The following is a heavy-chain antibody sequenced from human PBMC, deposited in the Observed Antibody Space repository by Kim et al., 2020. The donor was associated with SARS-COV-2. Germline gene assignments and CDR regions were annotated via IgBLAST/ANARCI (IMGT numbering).Heavy chain of an antibody. CDR2: ISGSGGST. Sequence: GGSLRLSCAASGFTFSSYAMSWVRQAPGKGLEWVSAISGSGGSTYYADSVKGRFTISRDNSKNTLYLQMNSLRAEDTAVYYCAKDKGITFGGVTLFGYWGQGTLVTVSS. CDR1: GFTFSSYA. J-gene: IGHJ4*02. CDR3: AKDKGITFGGVTLFGY. D-gene: IGHD3-16*01. V-gene: IGHV3-23*01.